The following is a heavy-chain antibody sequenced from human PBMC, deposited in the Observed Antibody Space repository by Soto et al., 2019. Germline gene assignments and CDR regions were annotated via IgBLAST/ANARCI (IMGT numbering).Heavy chain of an antibody. D-gene: IGHD6-13*01. CDR1: GYTFTGYY. CDR3: ARDRGVLAAAGNWFDP. CDR2: INPNSGGT. V-gene: IGHV1-2*02. Sequence: ASVKVSCKASGYTFTGYYMHWVRQAPGQGLEWMRWINPNSGGTNYAQKFQGRVTMTRDTSISTAYMELSRLRSDDTAVYYCARDRGVLAAAGNWFDPWGQGTLVTVSS. J-gene: IGHJ5*02.